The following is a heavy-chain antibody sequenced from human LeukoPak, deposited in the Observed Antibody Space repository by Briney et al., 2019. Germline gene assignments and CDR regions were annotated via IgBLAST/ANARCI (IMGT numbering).Heavy chain of an antibody. CDR1: GGTFSSYA. D-gene: IGHD4-23*01. V-gene: IGHV1-69*04. J-gene: IGHJ4*02. CDR3: ARGAFYGGKGDY. CDR2: IIPILGIA. Sequence: SVKVSCEASGGTFSSYAISWVRQAPGQGLEWMGRIIPILGIANYAQKFQGRVTITADKSTSTAYMELSSLRSEDTAVYYCARGAFYGGKGDYWGQGTLVTVSS.